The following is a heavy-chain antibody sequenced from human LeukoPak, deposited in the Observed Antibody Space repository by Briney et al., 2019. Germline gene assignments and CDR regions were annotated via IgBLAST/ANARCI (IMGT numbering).Heavy chain of an antibody. CDR1: GGSFSGYY. J-gene: IGHJ4*02. CDR2: INHSGST. D-gene: IGHD5-18*01. V-gene: IGHV4-34*01. Sequence: SETLSLTCAVYGGSFSGYYWSWIRQPPGKGLEWIGEINHSGSTNYNPSLKSRVTISVDTSKNQFSLKLSSVTAADTAVYYCASMSKVQPFDYWGQGTLVTVSP. CDR3: ASMSKVQPFDY.